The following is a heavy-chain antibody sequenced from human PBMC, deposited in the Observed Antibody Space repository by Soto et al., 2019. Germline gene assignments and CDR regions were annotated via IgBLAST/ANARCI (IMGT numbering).Heavy chain of an antibody. CDR2: IYYSGST. V-gene: IGHV4-39*01. Sequence: SETLSLTCTVSGGSISSSSYYWGWIRQPPGKGLEWIGSIYYSGSTYYNPSLKSRVTISVDTSKNQFSLKLSSVTAADTAVYYCARQEQDYGDYRLWGKGTKVTVSS. J-gene: IGHJ6*04. D-gene: IGHD4-17*01. CDR3: ARQEQDYGDYRL. CDR1: GGSISSSSYY.